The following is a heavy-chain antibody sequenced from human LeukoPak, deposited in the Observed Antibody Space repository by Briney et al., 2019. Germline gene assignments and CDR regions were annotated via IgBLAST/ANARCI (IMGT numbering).Heavy chain of an antibody. CDR1: GFTFSSYS. CDR3: ARDGGTAMVTTFDH. Sequence: GGSLRLSCAASGFTFSSYSMNWVRQAPGKGLEWVSSISSSSSYIYYADSVKGRFTISRDSAKSSLYLQMNSLRADDTAVYYCARDGGTAMVTTFDHWGQGALVTVSS. V-gene: IGHV3-21*01. CDR2: ISSSSSYI. D-gene: IGHD4-17*01. J-gene: IGHJ4*02.